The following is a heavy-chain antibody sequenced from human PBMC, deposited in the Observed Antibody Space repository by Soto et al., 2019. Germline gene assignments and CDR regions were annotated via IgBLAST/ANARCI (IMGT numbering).Heavy chain of an antibody. CDR1: GFTFSDYS. Sequence: GGSLRLSCSASGFTFSDYSMHWVRQAPGKGLEYVSAISNNGDSTYYEDSVKGRFAILRDNSKNTLYLQVSSLRPEDTAVYYCVIWNYGLSTDYCGQRSLATVSS. CDR3: VIWNYGLSTDY. J-gene: IGHJ4*02. CDR2: ISNNGDST. V-gene: IGHV3-64D*08. D-gene: IGHD1-7*01.